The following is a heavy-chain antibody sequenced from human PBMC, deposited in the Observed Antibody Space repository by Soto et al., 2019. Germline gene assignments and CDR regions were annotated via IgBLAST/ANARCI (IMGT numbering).Heavy chain of an antibody. J-gene: IGHJ6*02. CDR2: ISSSSSTI. Sequence: PGGSLRLSCAASGFTFSSYSMNWVRQAPGKGLEWVSYISSSSSTIYYADSVKGRFTISRDNAKNSLYLQMNSLRDEDTAVYYCARGEVCSGGSCYSPMRPDYYYYGMDVWGQGTTVTVSS. V-gene: IGHV3-48*02. CDR1: GFTFSSYS. D-gene: IGHD2-15*01. CDR3: ARGEVCSGGSCYSPMRPDYYYYGMDV.